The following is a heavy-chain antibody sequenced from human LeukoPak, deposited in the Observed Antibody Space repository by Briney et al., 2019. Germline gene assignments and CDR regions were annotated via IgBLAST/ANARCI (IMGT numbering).Heavy chain of an antibody. CDR1: GGSINSY. CDR2: ISGSGTI. J-gene: IGHJ4*02. V-gene: IGHV4-4*07. D-gene: IGHD3-10*01. Sequence: SETLSLTCIVSGGSINSYWSWIRQPAGKGLEWIGRISGSGTITYNPALQSRLTISIDTSKNQFSLKLMSVTAADTAVYYCARAPYGSGSYYNEFDYWGQGTLVTVSS. CDR3: ARAPYGSGSYYNEFDY.